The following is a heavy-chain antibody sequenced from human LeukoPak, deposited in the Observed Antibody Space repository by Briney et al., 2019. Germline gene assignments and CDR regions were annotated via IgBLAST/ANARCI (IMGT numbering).Heavy chain of an antibody. CDR1: GGTFSSYG. Sequence: SVKVSCKAPGGTFSSYGLNWVRQAPGEGLEWMGRIIPMFGTANYAQKFQGRVTITTDESTTIAYMELSSLRSEDTALYYCARDHDMMAMRDWGQGTLVSVSS. CDR2: IIPMFGTA. CDR3: ARDHDMMAMRD. J-gene: IGHJ4*02. D-gene: IGHD5-24*01. V-gene: IGHV1-69*05.